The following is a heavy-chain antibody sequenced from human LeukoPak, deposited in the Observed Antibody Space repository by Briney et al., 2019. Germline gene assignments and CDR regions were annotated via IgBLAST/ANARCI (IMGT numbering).Heavy chain of an antibody. D-gene: IGHD3-22*01. J-gene: IGHJ4*02. CDR3: ARHADYVVVVTPPDY. V-gene: IGHV5-51*01. CDR1: GYSFTSYW. CDR2: NYPGDSDT. Sequence: GESLKISCKGSGYSFTSYWIGWVRQMPGKGLEWMGINYPGDSDTRYSPSFQGQVTISAVKSISTAYLQWSSLKASDTAMYYCARHADYVVVVTPPDYWGQGTLVTVSS.